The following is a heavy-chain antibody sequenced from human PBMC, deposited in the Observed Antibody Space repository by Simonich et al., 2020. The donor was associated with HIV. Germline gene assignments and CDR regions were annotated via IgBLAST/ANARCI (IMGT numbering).Heavy chain of an antibody. CDR2: KSYDGSNK. Sequence: QVQLVESGGGVVQPGRSLRLSCAASGFTFSSHAIHWVRQAPGKGLEWVAVKSYDGSNKYYADSVKGRFTISRDNSKNTLYLQMNSLRAEETAVYYCASGGSISSVWADDYWGQGTLVTVSS. CDR3: ASGGSISSVWADDY. D-gene: IGHD3-16*01. V-gene: IGHV3-30*01. CDR1: GFTFSSHA. J-gene: IGHJ4*02.